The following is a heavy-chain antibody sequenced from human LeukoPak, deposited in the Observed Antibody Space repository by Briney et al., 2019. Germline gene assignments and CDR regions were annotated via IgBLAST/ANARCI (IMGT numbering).Heavy chain of an antibody. J-gene: IGHJ4*02. V-gene: IGHV4-39*01. D-gene: IGHD3/OR15-3a*01. Sequence: SETLSLTCTVSGVSISSSNSYWGWIRQPPGKGLEWIGSIYYSGNTYYNASLKSQVSISIDTSKNQFSLRLASVTAADTAVYYCARQTGSGLFILPGGQGTLVTVSS. CDR2: IYYSGNT. CDR1: GVSISSSNSY. CDR3: ARQTGSGLFILP.